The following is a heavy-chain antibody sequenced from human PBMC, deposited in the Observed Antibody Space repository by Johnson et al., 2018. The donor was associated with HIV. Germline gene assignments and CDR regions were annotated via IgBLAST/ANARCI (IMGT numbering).Heavy chain of an antibody. J-gene: IGHJ3*02. CDR3: AKGQRAQIYDAFNM. V-gene: IGHV3-66*02. CDR2: IYSGGST. CDR1: GFTVSTNY. Sequence: VQLVESGGGLVQPGGSLRLSCAASGFTVSTNYMSWVRQAPGKGLEWVSVIYSGGSTYYADSVKGRFTISRDNSKNTLYLQMNSLRPEDTALYYCAKGQRAQIYDAFNMWGQVTMVTVSS. D-gene: IGHD5-12*01.